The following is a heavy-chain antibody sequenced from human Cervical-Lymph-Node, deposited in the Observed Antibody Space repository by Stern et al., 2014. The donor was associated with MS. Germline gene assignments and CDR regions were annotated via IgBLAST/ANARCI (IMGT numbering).Heavy chain of an antibody. CDR2: ISGRGGST. V-gene: IGHV3-23*04. Sequence: EEQLVESGGGLVQPGGSLRLSCAASGFTFSSYAMSWVRQAPGKGLEWVSTISGRGGSTSYADSVKGRFPISRDNSKNTLYLQMNSLRAEDTAVYYCATYCSSTSCRAYYYYYGMDVWGQGTTVPVSS. CDR1: GFTFSSYA. D-gene: IGHD2-2*01. CDR3: ATYCSSTSCRAYYYYYGMDV. J-gene: IGHJ6*02.